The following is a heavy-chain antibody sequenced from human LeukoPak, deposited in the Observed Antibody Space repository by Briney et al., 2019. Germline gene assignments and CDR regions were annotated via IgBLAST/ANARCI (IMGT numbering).Heavy chain of an antibody. CDR1: GYTFTSYD. D-gene: IGHD4-17*01. CDR2: MNPNSGNT. Sequence: GASVKVSCKASGYTFTSYDINWVRQATGQGLEWMGWMNPNSGNTGYAQKFQGRVTMTRSTSISTAYMELSSLRSEDTAVYYCARGLGMTVTTRDYYYGMDVWGQGTTVTVSS. J-gene: IGHJ6*02. CDR3: ARGLGMTVTTRDYYYGMDV. V-gene: IGHV1-8*01.